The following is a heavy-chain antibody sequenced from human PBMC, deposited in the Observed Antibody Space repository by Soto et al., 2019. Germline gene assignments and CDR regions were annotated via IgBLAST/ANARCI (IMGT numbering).Heavy chain of an antibody. V-gene: IGHV2-5*02. CDR3: AHRVLRAVFGLVTTTAIYFDF. D-gene: IGHD3-3*01. CDR2: IYWDDDK. J-gene: IGHJ4*02. CDR1: RFSLTTSGVG. Sequence: QITFNESGPTVLKPTETLTLTCTFSRFSLTTSGVGVGWDRQSTGKAPERLAFIYWDDDKRYSTSLTSRLTITKDTSKNQVVLTMSNVDPADTATYYCAHRVLRAVFGLVTTTAIYFDFWGQGTPVVVSS.